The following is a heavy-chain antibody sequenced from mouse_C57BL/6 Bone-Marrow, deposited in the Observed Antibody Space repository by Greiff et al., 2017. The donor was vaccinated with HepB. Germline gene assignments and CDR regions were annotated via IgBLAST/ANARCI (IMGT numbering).Heavy chain of an antibody. Sequence: EVKLQESGPGLVKPSQSLSLTCSVTGYSITSGYYWNWIRQFPGNKLEWMGYISYDGSNNYNPSLKNRISITRDTSKNQFFLKLNSVTTEDTATYYCAAYDYDVAWFAYWGQGTLVTVSA. D-gene: IGHD2-4*01. CDR2: ISYDGSN. CDR3: AAYDYDVAWFAY. CDR1: GYSITSGYY. V-gene: IGHV3-6*01. J-gene: IGHJ3*01.